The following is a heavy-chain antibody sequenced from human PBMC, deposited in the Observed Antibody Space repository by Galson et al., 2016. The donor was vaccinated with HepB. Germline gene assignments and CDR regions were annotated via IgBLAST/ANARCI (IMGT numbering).Heavy chain of an antibody. CDR3: ARVVGDCTGGTCYSEFDY. Sequence: SLRLSCAASGFTFNLYSIHWVRQAPGKGLEWVALVSYDGSNKHYADSVKGRFPISRDNSKNAVFLQMSSLTAEDTAFYYCARVVGDCTGGTCYSEFDYWGQGTLVTVSS. D-gene: IGHD2-15*01. CDR1: GFTFNLYS. V-gene: IGHV3-30-3*01. J-gene: IGHJ4*02. CDR2: VSYDGSNK.